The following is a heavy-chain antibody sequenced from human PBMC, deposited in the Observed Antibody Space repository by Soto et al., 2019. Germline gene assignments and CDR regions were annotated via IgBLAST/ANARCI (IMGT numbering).Heavy chain of an antibody. CDR3: AHSRAGHYGTWSLIWFGP. CDR1: GFSRSTSGVG. J-gene: IGHJ5*02. Sequence: QLTLKESGPTLVKPTQTLTLTCTFSGFSRSTSGVGVGWIRQPPGKALEWLALMYWNDDKRYRPSLKSRLTIPKDTTNNQVVLTMTNMDPVDADRYYCAHSRAGHYGTWSLIWFGPWGQGTLVTVSS. V-gene: IGHV2-5*01. D-gene: IGHD3-10*01. CDR2: MYWNDDK.